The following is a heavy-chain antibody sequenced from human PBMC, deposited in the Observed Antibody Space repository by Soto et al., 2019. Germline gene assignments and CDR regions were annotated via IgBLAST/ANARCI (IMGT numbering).Heavy chain of an antibody. D-gene: IGHD2-2*01. CDR1: GGPFSSYH. V-gene: IGHV1-69*08. CDR3: AKVGGTTSSSWFDP. CDR2: IIPILGRA. J-gene: IGHJ5*02. Sequence: QVQLVQSGAEVKKPGSSVKLSCKASGGPFSSYHISWVRQAPGQGLEWVGRIIPILGRANNAQHFQGRVTITADTSTNTAYMELSSPTSEDTAVYYCAKVGGTTSSSWFDPWGHGTLVTVSS.